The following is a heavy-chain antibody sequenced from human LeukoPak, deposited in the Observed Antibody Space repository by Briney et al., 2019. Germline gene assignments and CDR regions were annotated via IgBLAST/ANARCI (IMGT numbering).Heavy chain of an antibody. J-gene: IGHJ6*03. V-gene: IGHV3-13*01. CDR1: GFTFSSYD. Sequence: GGSLRLSCAASGFTFSSYDMHWVRQATGKGLEWVSAIGTAGDTYYPGSVKGRFTISRENAKNSLYLQMNSLRAGDTAVYYCARSHYDSSGYYHGGYYYYYYMDVWGKGTTVTVSS. D-gene: IGHD3-22*01. CDR2: IGTAGDT. CDR3: ARSHYDSSGYYHGGYYYYYYMDV.